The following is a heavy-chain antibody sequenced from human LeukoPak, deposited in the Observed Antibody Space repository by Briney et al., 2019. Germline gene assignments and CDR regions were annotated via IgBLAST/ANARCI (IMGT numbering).Heavy chain of an antibody. CDR2: IGTAGDT. J-gene: IGHJ6*02. V-gene: IGHV3-13*01. Sequence: GGSLRVSCAASGFTFSSYDTHWVRQATGKGLEWVSAIGTAGDTYYPGSAKGRFTISRENAKNSLYLQMNSLRAGDTAVYYCARGEGYCSSTSCYTPYYGMDVWGQGTTVTVSS. D-gene: IGHD2-2*02. CDR1: GFTFSSYD. CDR3: ARGEGYCSSTSCYTPYYGMDV.